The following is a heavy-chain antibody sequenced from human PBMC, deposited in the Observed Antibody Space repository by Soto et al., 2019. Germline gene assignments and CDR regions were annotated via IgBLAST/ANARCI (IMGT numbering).Heavy chain of an antibody. J-gene: IGHJ5*02. CDR3: ARSIGYQLLGLMFDP. Sequence: QLQLQESGPGLVKPSETLSLTCTVSGGSISSSSYYWGWIRQPPGKGLEWIGSIYYSGSTYYNPSLKSRVTISVDTSKNQFSQKLSSVTASDTAVYYCARSIGYQLLGLMFDPWGQGTLVTLSS. V-gene: IGHV4-39*01. D-gene: IGHD2-2*01. CDR2: IYYSGST. CDR1: GGSISSSSYY.